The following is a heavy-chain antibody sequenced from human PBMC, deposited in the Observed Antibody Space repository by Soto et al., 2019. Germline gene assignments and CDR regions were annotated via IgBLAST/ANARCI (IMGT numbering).Heavy chain of an antibody. D-gene: IGHD1-26*01. CDR1: GFTFSSYA. J-gene: IGHJ6*02. CDR3: AKGTGSSPGYYYYGMDV. V-gene: IGHV3-23*01. Sequence: GSLRLSCAASGFTFSSYAMSWVRQAPGKGLEWVSAISGSGGSTYYADSVKGRFTISRDNSKNTLYVQMNGLRAEDTAVYYCAKGTGSSPGYYYYGMDVWGQGTTVTVSS. CDR2: ISGSGGST.